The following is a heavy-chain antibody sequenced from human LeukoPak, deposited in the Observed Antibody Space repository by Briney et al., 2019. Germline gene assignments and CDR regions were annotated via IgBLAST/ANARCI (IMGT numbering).Heavy chain of an antibody. J-gene: IGHJ1*01. Sequence: GGSLRLSCAASGFTFSSYGMHWVRQAPGKGLEWVAFVRFDGSNQYYAEPVKGRFTISRDNSKNSLYLQMNSLRAEDTAVYYCATYSSLNRREFQYWGQGTLLTVSS. CDR1: GFTFSSYG. CDR2: VRFDGSNQ. D-gene: IGHD3-22*01. CDR3: ATYSSLNRREFQY. V-gene: IGHV3-30*02.